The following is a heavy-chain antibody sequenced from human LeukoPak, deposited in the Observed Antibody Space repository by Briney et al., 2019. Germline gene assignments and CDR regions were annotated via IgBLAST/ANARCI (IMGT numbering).Heavy chain of an antibody. CDR1: GFTFSSYA. V-gene: IGHV3-30-3*01. CDR2: ISYDGSNK. CDR3: ARAFDY. Sequence: GGSLRLSCAASGFTFSSYAMHWVRQAPGKGLEWVAVISYDGSNKYYADSVKGRFTISRDNAKNSLYLQMNSLRDEDTAVYYCARAFDYWGQGTLVAVSS. J-gene: IGHJ4*02.